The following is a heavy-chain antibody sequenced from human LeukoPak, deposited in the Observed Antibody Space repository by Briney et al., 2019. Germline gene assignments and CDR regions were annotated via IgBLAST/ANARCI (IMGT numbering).Heavy chain of an antibody. D-gene: IGHD1-26*01. J-gene: IGHJ4*02. CDR2: VYHSGST. CDR3: ARVPYSGTYYVDS. CDR1: GYSISSGYY. V-gene: IGHV4-38-2*02. Sequence: KPSGTLSLTCTVSGYSISSGYYWGWIRQPPGKGLEWIGSVYHSGSTYYNPSLSSRVTISVDTSKNQFSLKLSSVTAADTAVYYCARVPYSGTYYVDSWGQGTLVTVSS.